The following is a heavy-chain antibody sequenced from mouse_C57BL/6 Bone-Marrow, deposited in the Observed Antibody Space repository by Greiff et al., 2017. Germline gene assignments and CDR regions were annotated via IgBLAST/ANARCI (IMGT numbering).Heavy chain of an antibody. D-gene: IGHD2-4*01. Sequence: VQLQQSGAELVRPGTSVKVSCKASGYAFTNYLIEWVKQRPGQGLEWIGVINPGSGGTNYNEKFKGKATLTADKSSSTAYMQLSSLTSEDSAVYFCARWDYDDEGGDYWGQGTTLTVAS. CDR3: ARWDYDDEGGDY. V-gene: IGHV1-54*01. J-gene: IGHJ2*01. CDR2: INPGSGGT. CDR1: GYAFTNYL.